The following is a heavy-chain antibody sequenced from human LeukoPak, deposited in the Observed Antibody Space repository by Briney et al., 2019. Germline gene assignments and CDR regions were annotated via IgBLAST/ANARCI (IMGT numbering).Heavy chain of an antibody. J-gene: IGHJ4*02. D-gene: IGHD3-10*01. CDR1: GGSISSGGYS. CDR3: ARDDGGYGSGSFFDY. V-gene: IGHV4-30-2*01. Sequence: PSETLSLTCAVSGGSISSGGYSWSWIRQPPGKGLEWIGYIYHSGSTYYNPSLKSRVAISVDRSKNQFSLKLSSVTAADTAVYYCARDDGGYGSGSFFDYWGQGTLVTVSS. CDR2: IYHSGST.